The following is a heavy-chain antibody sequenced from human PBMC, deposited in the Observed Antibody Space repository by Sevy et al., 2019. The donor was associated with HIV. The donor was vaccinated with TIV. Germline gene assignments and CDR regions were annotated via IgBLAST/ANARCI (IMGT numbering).Heavy chain of an antibody. CDR1: GGSFSSYY. CDR2: IYYNGST. J-gene: IGHJ4*02. D-gene: IGHD3-3*02. CDR3: ARGKALFDY. V-gene: IGHV4-59*01. Sequence: SETLSLTCTVSGGSFSSYYWSWIRQPPGKGLEWIGYIYYNGSTNSNPSLRGRVTISAHTSKNQLSLKLKSATTADTAMYYCARGKALFDYWSQGTLVTVSS.